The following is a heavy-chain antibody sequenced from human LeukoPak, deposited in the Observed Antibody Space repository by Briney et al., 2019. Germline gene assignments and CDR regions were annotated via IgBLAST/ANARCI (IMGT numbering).Heavy chain of an antibody. CDR3: ARANVVVPAAKRKYVRWFDP. CDR1: GGTFSRYA. J-gene: IGHJ5*02. Sequence: SVKVSCKASGGTFSRYAISWVRQAPGQGLEWMGGIIPIFGTANYAQKFQGRVTITTDESTSTAYMELSSLRSEDTAVYYCARANVVVPAAKRKYVRWFDPWGQGTLVTVSS. V-gene: IGHV1-69*05. CDR2: IIPIFGTA. D-gene: IGHD2-2*01.